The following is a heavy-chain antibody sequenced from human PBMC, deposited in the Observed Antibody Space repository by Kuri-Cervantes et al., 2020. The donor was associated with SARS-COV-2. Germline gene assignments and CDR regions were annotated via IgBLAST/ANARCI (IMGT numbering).Heavy chain of an antibody. CDR3: ALMAGYYYYYYMDV. J-gene: IGHJ6*03. V-gene: IGHV1-46*01. CDR1: GYTFTSYY. D-gene: IGHD5-24*01. CDR2: INPSGGST. Sequence: ASVKVSCKASGYTFTSYYMHWVRQAPGHGLEWMGIINPSGGSTSYAQKFQGRVTMTRDTSTSTAYMELSRLRSDDTAVYYCALMAGYYYYYYMDVWGKGTTVTVSS.